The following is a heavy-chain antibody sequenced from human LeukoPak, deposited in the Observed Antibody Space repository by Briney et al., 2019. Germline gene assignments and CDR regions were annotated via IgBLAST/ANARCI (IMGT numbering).Heavy chain of an antibody. V-gene: IGHV4-4*07. J-gene: IGHJ6*03. CDR1: RGSISSYY. CDR3: ARGRSSTSYYYYYYYMDV. D-gene: IGHD2-2*01. Sequence: PSETLSLTCTVSRGSISSYYWSWIRQPAGKGLEWIVRIYTSGSTNYNPSLKSRVTMSVDTSKNQFSLKLSSVTAADTAVYYCARGRSSTSYYYYYYYMDVWGKGTTVTVSS. CDR2: IYTSGST.